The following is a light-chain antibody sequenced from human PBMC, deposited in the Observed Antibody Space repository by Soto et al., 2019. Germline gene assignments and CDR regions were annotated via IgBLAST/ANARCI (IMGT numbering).Light chain of an antibody. Sequence: EIVLTQSPGTLSLSPGERATLSFRASQSVSSNYLAWFQQKPGQAPRLLIYGASSRASGITDRFSGSGSGTDFTLTISRLEPEDFAVYYCQQYGSSPYTFGQGTKLEIK. CDR3: QQYGSSPYT. J-gene: IGKJ2*01. CDR2: GAS. CDR1: QSVSSNY. V-gene: IGKV3-20*01.